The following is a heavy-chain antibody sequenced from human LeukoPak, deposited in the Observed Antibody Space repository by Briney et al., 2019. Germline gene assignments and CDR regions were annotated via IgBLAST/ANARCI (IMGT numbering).Heavy chain of an antibody. CDR2: IYQIGST. CDR1: GVSISSSNW. J-gene: IGHJ4*02. D-gene: IGHD4-17*01. Sequence: SGTLSLTCAVSGVSISSSNWGSGVRQPPGKGLEWMGEIYQIGSTNYNPSLMSRVTISVAKSKNQFSLKLSSVTAAATAVYYCARSPDDYGDNVRDYWGQGTLVTVSS. CDR3: ARSPDDYGDNVRDY. V-gene: IGHV4-4*02.